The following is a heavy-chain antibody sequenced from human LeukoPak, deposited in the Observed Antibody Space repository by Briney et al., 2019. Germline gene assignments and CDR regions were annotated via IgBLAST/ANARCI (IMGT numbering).Heavy chain of an antibody. CDR2: NSAYNGNT. D-gene: IGHD3-10*01. J-gene: IGHJ5*02. CDR3: ARVPPLWFGELLTWFDP. Sequence: ASVKVSCKASGYTFTSYGISWVRQAPGQGLEWMGWNSAYNGNTNYAQKLQGRVTMTTDTSTSTAYMELRSLRSDDTAVYYCARVPPLWFGELLTWFDPWGQGTLVTVSS. CDR1: GYTFTSYG. V-gene: IGHV1-18*01.